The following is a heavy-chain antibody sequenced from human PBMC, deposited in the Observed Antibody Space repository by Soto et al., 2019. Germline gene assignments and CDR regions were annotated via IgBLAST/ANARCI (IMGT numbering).Heavy chain of an antibody. CDR2: INPSSGAT. V-gene: IGHV1-46*01. CDR1: GYTFTNYY. J-gene: IGHJ5*02. Sequence: QVQLVQSGAEVKKPGASVKVSCKGTGYTFTNYYMHWVRQAPGQGLEWMGTINPSSGATDYAHKFQGRVTMTSDTSTSTVYMELSSLRSEDTAVYYCVWYYYDRKGYIDPWGQGTLVTVSS. D-gene: IGHD3-22*01. CDR3: VWYYYDRKGYIDP.